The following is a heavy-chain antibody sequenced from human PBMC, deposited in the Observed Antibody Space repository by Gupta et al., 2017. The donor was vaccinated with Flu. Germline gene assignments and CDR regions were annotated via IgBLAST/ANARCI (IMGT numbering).Heavy chain of an antibody. Sequence: YALTWVRQAPGKGLEWVSTLSTGVIAFYADSVKGRFTISRDNSKNTLYLQMNSLRAEDTAVYYCARLRNHLTIPFNWYFDLWGRGTLVTVSS. CDR1: YA. D-gene: IGHD2-21*01. J-gene: IGHJ2*01. CDR2: LSTGVIA. CDR3: ARLRNHLTIPFNWYFDL. V-gene: IGHV3-23*01.